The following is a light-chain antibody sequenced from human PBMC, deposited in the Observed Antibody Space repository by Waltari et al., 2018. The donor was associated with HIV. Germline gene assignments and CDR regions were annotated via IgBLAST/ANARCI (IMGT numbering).Light chain of an antibody. J-gene: IGLJ2*01. CDR3: SSYAGSSTFVI. V-gene: IGLV2-23*03. CDR2: EGS. CDR1: SSDVGSYKH. Sequence: QSALTQPASVSGSPGQSITISCTGSSSDVGSYKHVSWYQQHPGKAPRLIIYEGSKRPSGVSNRYSASKSGKTASLTVSGLRAEDEADYYCSSYAGSSTFVIFGGGTKLTVL.